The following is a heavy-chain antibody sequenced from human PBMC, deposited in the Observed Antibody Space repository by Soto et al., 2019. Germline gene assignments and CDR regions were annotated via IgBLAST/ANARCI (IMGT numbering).Heavy chain of an antibody. CDR2: IIPIFGTA. D-gene: IGHD4-17*01. V-gene: IGHV1-69*13. Sequence: VASVKVSCKASGGTFSSYAISWVRQAPGQGLEWMGGIIPIFGTANYAQKFQGRVTITADESTSTAYMELSSLRSEDTAVYYCAREGEGLRFYYFDYWGQGTLVTVSS. CDR1: GGTFSSYA. J-gene: IGHJ4*02. CDR3: AREGEGLRFYYFDY.